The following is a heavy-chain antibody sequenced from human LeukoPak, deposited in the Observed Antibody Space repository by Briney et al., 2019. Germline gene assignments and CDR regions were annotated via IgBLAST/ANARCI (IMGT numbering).Heavy chain of an antibody. D-gene: IGHD3-10*01. CDR1: GGSISSYY. J-gene: IGHJ6*03. Sequence: SETLSLTCTVSGGSISSYYWSWIRQPPGKGLEWIGYIYYSGGTNYNPSLKSRVTISVDTSKNQFSLKLSSVTAADTAVYYCARGKGSNYYYYMDVWGKGTTVTISS. CDR2: IYYSGGT. V-gene: IGHV4-59*01. CDR3: ARGKGSNYYYYMDV.